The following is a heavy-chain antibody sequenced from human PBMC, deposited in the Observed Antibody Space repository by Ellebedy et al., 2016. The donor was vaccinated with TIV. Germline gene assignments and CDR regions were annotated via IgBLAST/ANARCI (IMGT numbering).Heavy chain of an antibody. CDR1: GGSVSSVVYF. J-gene: IGHJ2*01. Sequence: SETLSLTCTVSGGSVSSVVYFWGWIRQPPGKGLEWIGTSYHNGRAYYNPSLKSRVSISEDTSKNQFSLKLTSVTAADTAVYYCARFIFADDAWADHWGRGTLVTVSS. CDR3: ARFIFADDAWADH. D-gene: IGHD3-16*01. CDR2: SYHNGRA. V-gene: IGHV4-39*01.